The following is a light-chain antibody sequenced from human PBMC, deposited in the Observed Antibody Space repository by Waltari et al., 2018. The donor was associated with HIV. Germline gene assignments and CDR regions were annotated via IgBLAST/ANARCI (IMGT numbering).Light chain of an antibody. Sequence: QSALTQPASVSGSPGQSITISCTGTSSDVGSYNVVSWYQQHPGKAPNIMIYEDNKRPSGVSNRFSASKCGNTASLPISGLQAEDEADYYCCSYTGSNTWLFGGGTKLTVL. V-gene: IGLV2-23*01. CDR1: SSDVGSYNV. CDR3: CSYTGSNTWL. CDR2: EDN. J-gene: IGLJ3*02.